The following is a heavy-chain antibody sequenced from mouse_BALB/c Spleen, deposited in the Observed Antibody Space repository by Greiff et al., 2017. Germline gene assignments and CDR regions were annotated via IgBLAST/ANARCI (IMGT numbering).Heavy chain of an antibody. J-gene: IGHJ4*01. CDR2: ISSSGGST. CDR1: GFAFSSYD. Sequence: DVMLVESGGGLVKPGGSLKLSCAASGFAFSSYDMSWVRQTPEKRLEWVAYISSSGGSTYYPDTVKGRFTISRDNAKNTLYLQMSSLKSEDTAMYYCARQGYYGNYFYAMDYWGQGTSVTVSS. D-gene: IGHD2-1*01. V-gene: IGHV5-12-1*01. CDR3: ARQGYYGNYFYAMDY.